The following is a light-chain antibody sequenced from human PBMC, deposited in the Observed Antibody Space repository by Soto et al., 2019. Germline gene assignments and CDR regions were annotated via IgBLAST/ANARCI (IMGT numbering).Light chain of an antibody. J-gene: IGKJ1*01. CDR1: QSVSSY. Sequence: EMVLTQSPATLSLSPGERATLSCRASQSVSSYLAWYQQKPGQAPRLLIYDASNRATGIPARFSGSGSGTDFTLTISSLEPEDFAVYYCQQRSNWPPRTFGPGTKVDIK. V-gene: IGKV3-11*01. CDR2: DAS. CDR3: QQRSNWPPRT.